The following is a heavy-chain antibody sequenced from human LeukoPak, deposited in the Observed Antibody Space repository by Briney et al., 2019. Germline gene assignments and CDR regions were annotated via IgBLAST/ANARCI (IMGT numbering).Heavy chain of an antibody. D-gene: IGHD5-12*01. J-gene: IGHJ4*02. CDR1: GGSISSYY. Sequence: KPSETLSLTCTVSGGSISSYYWSWIRQPAGKGLEWIGRIYTSGSTNYNPSLKSRVTMSVDTSKNQFSLKLSSVTAADTAVYYCARDGPHSGYDLFDYWGQGTLVTVSS. V-gene: IGHV4-4*07. CDR2: IYTSGST. CDR3: ARDGPHSGYDLFDY.